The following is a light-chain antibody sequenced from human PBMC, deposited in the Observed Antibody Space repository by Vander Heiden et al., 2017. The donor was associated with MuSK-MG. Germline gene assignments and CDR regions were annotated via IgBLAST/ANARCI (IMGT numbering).Light chain of an antibody. V-gene: IGKV2-28*01. CDR1: QSLLHSNGYNY. CDR3: MQDRQLWT. CDR2: LGS. J-gene: IGKJ1*01. Sequence: DIVMTQSPLSLPVSPGEPASISCRSSQSLLHSNGYNYLDWYLQKPGQSPQLLIYLGSNRASGVPDRFSGSGSGTDFTLKISRVEAEDVGVYYCMQDRQLWTFGQGTKVEIK.